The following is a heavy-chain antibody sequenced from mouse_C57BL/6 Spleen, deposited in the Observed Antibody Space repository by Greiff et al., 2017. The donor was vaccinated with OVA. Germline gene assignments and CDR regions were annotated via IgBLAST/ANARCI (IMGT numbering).Heavy chain of an antibody. V-gene: IGHV2-5*01. D-gene: IGHD1-1*01. CDR3: ATSYYGSSCGYYDV. J-gene: IGHJ1*03. Sequence: VQLQQSGPGLVQPSQCLSITCTVSGFSLTSYGVHWVRQSPGKGLEWLGVIWSGGSTDYNAAFMSSLSITKDNSTSQVFFKMNSLQADDTAIYYCATSYYGSSCGYYDVWGTGTTVTVSS. CDR1: GFSLTSYG. CDR2: IWSGGST.